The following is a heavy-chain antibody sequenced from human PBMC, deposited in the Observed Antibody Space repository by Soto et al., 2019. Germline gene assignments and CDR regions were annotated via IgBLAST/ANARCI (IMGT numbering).Heavy chain of an antibody. V-gene: IGHV3-53*01. D-gene: IGHD4-17*01. CDR2: IYSGGST. CDR3: SRGLGNGDYGDPGDY. Sequence: EVQLVESGGGLIQPGGSLRLSCVASGFTVSSNYMSWVRQAPGKGLEWVSLIYSGGSTYYADSVKGRFTISRDNSKNTLYLQMNSLGADDTAVYYCSRGLGNGDYGDPGDYWGQGTLVTVSS. J-gene: IGHJ4*02. CDR1: GFTVSSNY.